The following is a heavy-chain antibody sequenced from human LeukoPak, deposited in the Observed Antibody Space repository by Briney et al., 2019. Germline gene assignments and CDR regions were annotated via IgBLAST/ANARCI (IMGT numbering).Heavy chain of an antibody. J-gene: IGHJ3*02. CDR2: IYYNGNT. CDR1: GGSISSSSYY. D-gene: IGHD2-21*01. CDR3: AKSNGCGLIDI. V-gene: IGHV4-39*07. Sequence: PSETLSLTCTVSGGSISSSSYYWGWIRQPPGKGLEWIANIYYNGNTYFNASLKSRVTISVDTSKNQFSLKLSSVTAADTAVYYCAKSNGCGLIDIWGQGTMVTVSS.